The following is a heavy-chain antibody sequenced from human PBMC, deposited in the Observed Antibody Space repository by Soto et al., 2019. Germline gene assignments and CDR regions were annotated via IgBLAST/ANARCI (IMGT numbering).Heavy chain of an antibody. CDR3: ARAIAAADPPDY. D-gene: IGHD6-13*01. V-gene: IGHV4-4*02. Sequence: SETLSLTCAVSSGSISSSNWWSWVRQPPGKGLEWIGEIYHSGSTNYNPSLKSRVTISVDKSKNQFSLKLSSVTAADTAVYYCARAIAAADPPDYWGQGTLVTVSS. CDR1: SGSISSSNW. CDR2: IYHSGST. J-gene: IGHJ4*02.